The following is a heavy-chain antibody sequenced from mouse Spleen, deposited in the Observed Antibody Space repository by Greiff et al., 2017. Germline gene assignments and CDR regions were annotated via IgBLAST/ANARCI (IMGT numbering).Heavy chain of an antibody. Sequence: ESGPGMVKPSQSLSLTCTVTGYSITSGYDWHWIRHFPGNKLEWMGYISYSGSTNYNPSLKSRISITHDTSKNHFFLKLNSVTTEDTATYYCAREGLGRGFAYWGQGTLVTVSA. CDR2: ISYSGST. J-gene: IGHJ3*01. CDR3: AREGLGRGFAY. V-gene: IGHV3-1*01. D-gene: IGHD4-1*01. CDR1: GYSITSGYD.